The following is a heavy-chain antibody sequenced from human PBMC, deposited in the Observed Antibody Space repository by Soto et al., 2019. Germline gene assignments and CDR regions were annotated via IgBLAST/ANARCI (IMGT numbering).Heavy chain of an antibody. Sequence: EVQLVESGGGLVQPGGSLRLSCAASGFNLGSYWMHWVRQAPGKGLVWVSRINDYGTTINYAEYVEGRFTISRDDAKSEVCLQMNNLRAEDTAVYYCARGGLETVDYWGQGARVTGSS. J-gene: IGHJ4*02. CDR1: GFNLGSYW. CDR2: INDYGTTI. CDR3: ARGGLETVDY. V-gene: IGHV3-74*01. D-gene: IGHD1-1*01.